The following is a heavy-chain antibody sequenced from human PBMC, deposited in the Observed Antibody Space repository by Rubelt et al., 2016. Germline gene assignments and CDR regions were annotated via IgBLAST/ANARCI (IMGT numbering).Heavy chain of an antibody. CDR1: GFTFSNAW. CDR2: ITSKTDGGTT. V-gene: IGHV3-15*01. J-gene: IGHJ5*02. CDR3: TTDRYYYDSSGFPWFDP. D-gene: IGHD3-22*01. Sequence: SLRLSCAASGFTFSNAWMSRVRQAPGKGLEWVGRITSKTDGGTTDYAAPVKGRFTISSDDSKNTLYLQMNSLQTEDTAVYYCTTDRYYYDSSGFPWFDPWGQGTLVTVSS.